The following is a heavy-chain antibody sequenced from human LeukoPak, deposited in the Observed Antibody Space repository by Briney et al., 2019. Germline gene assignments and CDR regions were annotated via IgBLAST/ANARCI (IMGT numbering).Heavy chain of an antibody. Sequence: PSETLSLTCAVSDGTFSGYYWTWIRQPPGKGLEWIGEINHSGGTNYNPSLKSRVTISVDTSKNQFSLKLSSVTAADTAVYYCARALRWRDWFDPWGQGTLVTVSS. D-gene: IGHD2-21*01. CDR2: INHSGGT. CDR1: DGTFSGYY. J-gene: IGHJ5*02. V-gene: IGHV4-34*01. CDR3: ARALRWRDWFDP.